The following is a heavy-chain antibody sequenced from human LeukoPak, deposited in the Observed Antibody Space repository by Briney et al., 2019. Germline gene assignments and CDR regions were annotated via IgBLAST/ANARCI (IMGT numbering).Heavy chain of an antibody. D-gene: IGHD3-22*01. CDR3: AVGHYYHSSGYLFDY. J-gene: IGHJ4*02. Sequence: SETLSLTCTVSGGSISSGNYYWSWIRQPPGKGLEWIGYIYYSGSTYYNPSLKSRVTISVDTSKNQFSLKLGSVTAADTAVYYCAVGHYYHSSGYLFDYWGQGTLVTVSS. V-gene: IGHV4-30-4*01. CDR1: GGSISSGNYY. CDR2: IYYSGST.